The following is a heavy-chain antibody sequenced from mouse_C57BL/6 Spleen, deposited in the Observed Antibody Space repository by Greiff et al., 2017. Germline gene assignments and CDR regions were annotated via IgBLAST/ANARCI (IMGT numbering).Heavy chain of an antibody. V-gene: IGHV1-55*01. CDR3: ARTPLYYGNWDYFDY. CDR1: GYTFTRYW. D-gene: IGHD2-1*01. Sequence: QVQLQQPGAELVKPGASVKMSCKASGYTFTRYWITWVQQRPGQGLEWIGDIYPGSGSTNYNEKFKSKATLTVDTSSSTAYMQLSSLTSEDTAVYYCARTPLYYGNWDYFDYWGQGTTLTVSS. CDR2: IYPGSGST. J-gene: IGHJ2*01.